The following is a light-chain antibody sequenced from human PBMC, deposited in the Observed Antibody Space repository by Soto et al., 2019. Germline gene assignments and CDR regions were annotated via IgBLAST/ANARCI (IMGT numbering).Light chain of an antibody. Sequence: DIQMTQSPSALSASVGDRVTVTCRASQSISSWLAWYQQKPGKAPRLLIYDASYLERGVPSRFSGSGSGTEFTVTISDLQPDDLATYYCQQYNNFWTFGPGTKVEI. V-gene: IGKV1-5*01. CDR2: DAS. CDR1: QSISSW. J-gene: IGKJ1*01. CDR3: QQYNNFWT.